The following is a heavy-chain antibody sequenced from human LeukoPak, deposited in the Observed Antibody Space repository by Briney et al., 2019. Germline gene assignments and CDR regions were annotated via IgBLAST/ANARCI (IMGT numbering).Heavy chain of an antibody. CDR2: ISGGGGRA. V-gene: IGHV3-23*01. CDR3: AKDSSLRYDSSGYYYDDAFDI. J-gene: IGHJ3*02. Sequence: GGSLRLSCAASGFTFSSYGMSWVRQAPGKGLEWVSLISGGGGRAYYADSVKGRFTISRDNSKNTLYLQMNSLRAEDTAVYYCAKDSSLRYDSSGYYYDDAFDIWGQGTMVTVSS. D-gene: IGHD3-22*01. CDR1: GFTFSSYG.